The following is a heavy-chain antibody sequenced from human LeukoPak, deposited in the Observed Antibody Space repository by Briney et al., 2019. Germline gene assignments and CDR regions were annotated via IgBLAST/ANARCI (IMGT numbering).Heavy chain of an antibody. CDR3: ARDLYYDSSGYLPYFDY. Sequence: ASVNVSCKASGYTFTGYYMHWVRQAPGQGLEWMGWINPNSGGTNYAQKFQGRVTMTRDTSISTAYMELSRLRSDDTAVYYCARDLYYDSSGYLPYFDYWGQGTLVTVSS. CDR2: INPNSGGT. V-gene: IGHV1-2*02. D-gene: IGHD3-22*01. J-gene: IGHJ4*02. CDR1: GYTFTGYY.